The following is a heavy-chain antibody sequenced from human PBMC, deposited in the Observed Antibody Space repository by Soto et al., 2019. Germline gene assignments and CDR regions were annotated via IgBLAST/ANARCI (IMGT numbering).Heavy chain of an antibody. J-gene: IGHJ6*03. Sequence: ASVKVSCKASGYTFTSYAMHWVRQAPGQRLEWMGWINAGNGNTKYSQKFQGRVTITRDTSASTAYMELSSLRSEDTAVYYCARDYKAYCSSTSCYVYYYMDVWGKGTTVTVSS. V-gene: IGHV1-3*01. CDR3: ARDYKAYCSSTSCYVYYYMDV. CDR2: INAGNGNT. CDR1: GYTFTSYA. D-gene: IGHD2-2*01.